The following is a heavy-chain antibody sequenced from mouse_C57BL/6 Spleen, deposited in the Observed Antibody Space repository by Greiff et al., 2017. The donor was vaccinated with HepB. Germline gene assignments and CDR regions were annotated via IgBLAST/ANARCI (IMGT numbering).Heavy chain of an antibody. CDR3: ARGSGYSSYYFDY. V-gene: IGHV3-6*01. Sequence: VQLKESGPGLVKPSQSLSLTCSVTGYSITSGYYWNWIRQFPGNNLEWMGYISYDGSNNYNPSLKNRISITRDTSKNQFFLKLNSVTTEDTATYYCARGSGYSSYYFDYWGQGTTLTVAS. D-gene: IGHD3-2*02. J-gene: IGHJ2*01. CDR1: GYSITSGYY. CDR2: ISYDGSN.